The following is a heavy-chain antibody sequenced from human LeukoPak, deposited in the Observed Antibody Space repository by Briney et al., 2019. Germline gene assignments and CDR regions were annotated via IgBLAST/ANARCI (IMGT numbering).Heavy chain of an antibody. V-gene: IGHV3-53*01. CDR1: GFTVSSNY. CDR2: IYSGGST. J-gene: IGHJ4*02. Sequence: PGGSLRLSCAASGFTVSSNYMSWVRQAPGKGLEWVSVIYSGGSTYYADSVKGQFTISRDNSKNTLYLQMNSLRAEDTAVYYCARELAYCGGDCYYDYWGQGTLVTVSS. CDR3: ARELAYCGGDCYYDY. D-gene: IGHD2-21*02.